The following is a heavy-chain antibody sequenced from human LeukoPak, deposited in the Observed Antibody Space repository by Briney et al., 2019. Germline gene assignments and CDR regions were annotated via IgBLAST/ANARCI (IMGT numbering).Heavy chain of an antibody. CDR3: SGTGLKRGGASYFDL. D-gene: IGHD2-21*01. J-gene: IGHJ4*02. Sequence: PGRSLRLSCAASGFTFSTYAMTWVRQAPGKGLEWVSGISDSGGRIYYAESVKGRFTISRDNSKNTLYLQMNSLRAADNAVYYCSGTGLKRGGASYFDLWGQGTLVTVSS. CDR2: ISDSGGRI. CDR1: GFTFSTYA. V-gene: IGHV3-23*01.